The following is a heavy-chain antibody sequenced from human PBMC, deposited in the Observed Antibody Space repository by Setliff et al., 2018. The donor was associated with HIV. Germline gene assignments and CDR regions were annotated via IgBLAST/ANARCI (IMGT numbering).Heavy chain of an antibody. D-gene: IGHD3-22*01. CDR3: ARETYYYDNPQYYYYYMDV. J-gene: IGHJ6*03. V-gene: IGHV4-61*02. CDR1: GGSISSGSYY. CDR2: IYTSGST. Sequence: SETLSLTCTVSGGSISSGSYYWSWIRQPAGKGLEWIGRIYTSGSTNYDPSLKSRVTISVDTSKNQFSLKSRSVTAADTAVYYCARETYYYDNPQYYYYYMDVWGKGTTVTV.